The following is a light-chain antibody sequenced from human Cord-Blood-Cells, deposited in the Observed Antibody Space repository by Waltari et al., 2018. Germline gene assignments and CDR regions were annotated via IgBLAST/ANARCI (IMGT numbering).Light chain of an antibody. V-gene: IGKV1-39*01. CDR3: QQSYSTPLT. J-gene: IGKJ4*01. CDR1: QSISSY. CDR2: AAS. Sequence: DIQMTQSPSSLSASVEDRVTITCRSIQSISSYLNWYQQKPGKAPKLLIYAASSLQSGVPSRFSGSGSGTDFTLTISSLQPADFATYYCQQSYSTPLTFGGGTKVEIK.